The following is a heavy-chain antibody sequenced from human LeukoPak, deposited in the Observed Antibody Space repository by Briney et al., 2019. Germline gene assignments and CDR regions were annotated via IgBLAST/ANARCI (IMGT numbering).Heavy chain of an antibody. V-gene: IGHV3-53*01. CDR1: GFSVSDNY. Sequence: PGGSLRLSCAISGFSVSDNYMSWVRQAPGRGLEWVSTMYSGGSTYYADSVKGRFTISRDSSKNTLYLQMNSLRAEDTAVYYCAKTSDYYFSFDYWGQGTLVTVSS. CDR2: MYSGGST. D-gene: IGHD3-22*01. J-gene: IGHJ4*02. CDR3: AKTSDYYFSFDY.